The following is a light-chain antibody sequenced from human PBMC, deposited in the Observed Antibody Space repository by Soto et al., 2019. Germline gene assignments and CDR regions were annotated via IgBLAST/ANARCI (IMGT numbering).Light chain of an antibody. V-gene: IGLV2-8*01. CDR3: CSYGGRSTYV. CDR1: SSDVGAYNY. Sequence: QSALTQPPSASGSPGQSVTISCTGTSSDVGAYNYVSWYQQHPGKAPKLMIYEVSKRPSGVSNRFSGSKSANTASLTISGLQADDEADYYCCSYGGRSTYVFGTGTKLTVL. J-gene: IGLJ1*01. CDR2: EVS.